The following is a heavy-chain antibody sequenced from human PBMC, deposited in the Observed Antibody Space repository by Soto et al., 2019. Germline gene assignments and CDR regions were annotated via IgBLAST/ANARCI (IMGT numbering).Heavy chain of an antibody. CDR2: INHSGST. Sequence: SETLSLTCAVYGGSFSDYYWSWIRQPPGKGLEWIGEINHSGSTNYNPSLKSRVTISEDTSKNQFSLKMRSVTAADTAVYYCASGRATVTTLIRYYYYMDVWGKGTTVTVSS. D-gene: IGHD4-4*01. CDR3: ASGRATVTTLIRYYYYMDV. J-gene: IGHJ6*03. V-gene: IGHV4-34*01. CDR1: GGSFSDYY.